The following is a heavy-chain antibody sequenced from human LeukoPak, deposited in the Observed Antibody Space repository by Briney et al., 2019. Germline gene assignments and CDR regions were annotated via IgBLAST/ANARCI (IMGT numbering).Heavy chain of an antibody. CDR3: ARVSCTTTSCPGWFDP. D-gene: IGHD2-2*01. Sequence: SETLSLTCTVSGGSISSFYWSWIRQPPGKGLEWIGYIYYSGSTNYNPSFKSRVTISVDTSKKQFSLKLSSVTAADTAVYLCARVSCTTTSCPGWFDPWGQGTLVTVSS. CDR1: GGSISSFY. V-gene: IGHV4-59*08. J-gene: IGHJ5*02. CDR2: IYYSGST.